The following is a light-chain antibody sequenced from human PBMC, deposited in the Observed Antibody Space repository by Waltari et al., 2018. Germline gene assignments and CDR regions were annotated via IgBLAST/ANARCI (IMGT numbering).Light chain of an antibody. J-gene: IGKJ4*01. CDR1: QDISSH. Sequence: IQLTQSPSSLSASVGDRVTITCRASQDISSHLAWYQQIPGKAPKLLIYAASTLQSGVPSRFGGSWSGTDFTLTISSLQPEDFATFYCLQLYSYPLTFGGGTKVEIK. CDR3: LQLYSYPLT. CDR2: AAS. V-gene: IGKV1-9*01.